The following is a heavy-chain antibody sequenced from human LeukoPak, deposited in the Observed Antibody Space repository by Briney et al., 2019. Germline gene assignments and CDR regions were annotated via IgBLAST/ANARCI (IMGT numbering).Heavy chain of an antibody. D-gene: IGHD1-1*01. V-gene: IGHV4-59*01. Sequence: KPSETLSLTCTVSGGSLSSYYWSWIRQPPGKGLEWIGYIYYSGSTNYNPSLKSRVTISVDTSKNQFSLKLSSVTAADTAVYYCAREGTAGYYYYYYMDVWGKGTTVTVSS. J-gene: IGHJ6*03. CDR3: AREGTAGYYYYYYMDV. CDR1: GGSLSSYY. CDR2: IYYSGST.